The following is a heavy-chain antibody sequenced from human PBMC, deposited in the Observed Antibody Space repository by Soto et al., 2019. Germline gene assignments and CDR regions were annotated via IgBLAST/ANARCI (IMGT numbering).Heavy chain of an antibody. Sequence: GASVKVSCKASGYTFTNYGISWVRQAPGQRLEWMGWINTYNGNTNHAQKLQGRVTMTTDTSTSTAYMELRSLRSDDTAVYYFARGVGSGTYYNQYNWFDPWGQGTLVTVSS. CDR3: ARGVGSGTYYNQYNWFDP. V-gene: IGHV1-18*01. D-gene: IGHD3-10*01. CDR2: INTYNGNT. CDR1: GYTFTNYG. J-gene: IGHJ5*02.